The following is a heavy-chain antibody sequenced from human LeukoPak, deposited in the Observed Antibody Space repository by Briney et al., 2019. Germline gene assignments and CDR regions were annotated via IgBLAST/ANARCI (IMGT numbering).Heavy chain of an antibody. D-gene: IGHD6-19*01. CDR1: GGSISSTAYY. V-gene: IGHV4-39*01. CDR2: IYYSGIT. CDR3: ARSLVVAGTLLHYFDY. Sequence: PSETLSLTCSVSGGSISSTAYYWGWIRQPPGKGLEWIGSIYYSGITYYNPSLKSRVTISLDASRNQFSLKLNSVTAEETAVYYCARSLVVAGTLLHYFDYWGQGTLVTVSS. J-gene: IGHJ4*02.